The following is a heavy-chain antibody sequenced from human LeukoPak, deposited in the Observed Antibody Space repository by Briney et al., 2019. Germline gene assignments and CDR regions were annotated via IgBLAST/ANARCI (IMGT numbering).Heavy chain of an antibody. J-gene: IGHJ4*02. V-gene: IGHV4-59*08. D-gene: IGHD6-13*01. CDR1: GGSISSYY. Sequence: SETLSLTCTVAGGSISSYYWSWIRQPPGKGLEWIGYIYYSGSTNDNPSLKSPATISVDTSKNQFSLKLSSVTAADTAVYYCARAGYSSSWYVGEYYFDYWGQGTLVTVSS. CDR2: IYYSGST. CDR3: ARAGYSSSWYVGEYYFDY.